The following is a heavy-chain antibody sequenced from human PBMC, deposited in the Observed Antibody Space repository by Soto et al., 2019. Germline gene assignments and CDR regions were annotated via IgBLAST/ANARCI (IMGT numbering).Heavy chain of an antibody. D-gene: IGHD4-4*01. CDR3: ARVATGNRYFVY. CDR2: ISGGST. CDR1: GFTFSSYG. J-gene: IGHJ4*02. Sequence: GGSLRLSCEASGFTFSSYGMSWTRQAPGRGLEWVSDISGGSTYYADSVKGRFTISRDNSRNTLYLQINTLRAEDTAIYYCARVATGNRYFVYWGQGTLVTVSS. V-gene: IGHV3-23*01.